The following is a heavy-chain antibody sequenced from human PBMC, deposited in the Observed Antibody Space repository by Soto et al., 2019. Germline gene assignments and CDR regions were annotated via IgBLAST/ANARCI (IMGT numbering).Heavy chain of an antibody. CDR3: AKGGTTFNYYYYGMDV. Sequence: GGSLRLSCAASGFTFDDYAMHWVRQAPGKGLEWVSGISWNSGSIGYADSVKGRFTISRDNAKNSLYLQMNSLRAEDKALYYCAKGGTTFNYYYYGMDVWGQGTTVTVSS. CDR1: GFTFDDYA. V-gene: IGHV3-9*01. D-gene: IGHD1-7*01. CDR2: ISWNSGSI. J-gene: IGHJ6*02.